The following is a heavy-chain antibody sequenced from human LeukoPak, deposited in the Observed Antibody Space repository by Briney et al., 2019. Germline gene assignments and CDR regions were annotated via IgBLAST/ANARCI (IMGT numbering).Heavy chain of an antibody. CDR1: GYSISSGYY. CDR3: ARADPPYYYDGGAYYTGSDFFDY. V-gene: IGHV4-38-2*02. Sequence: SETLSLTCTVSGYSISSGYYWGWIRQPPGKGLEWIGSIYHSGSTYYNPSLKSRVTISVDTSKNQFSLKLSSVTAADTAVYYCARADPPYYYDGGAYYTGSDFFDYRGQGTLLTVSS. CDR2: IYHSGST. D-gene: IGHD3-22*01. J-gene: IGHJ4*02.